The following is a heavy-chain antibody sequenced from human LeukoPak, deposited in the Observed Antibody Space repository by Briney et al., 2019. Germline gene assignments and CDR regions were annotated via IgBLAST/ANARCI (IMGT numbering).Heavy chain of an antibody. D-gene: IGHD6-19*01. CDR2: ISGSGGST. CDR3: AKALPSSGWYWGFDY. Sequence: GGSLGLSCAASGFTFSSYAMSWVRQAPGKGLDWVSAISGSGGSTYYADSVKGRFTISRDNSKNTLYLQMNSLRAEDTAVYYCAKALPSSGWYWGFDYWGQGTLVTVSS. V-gene: IGHV3-23*01. J-gene: IGHJ4*02. CDR1: GFTFSSYA.